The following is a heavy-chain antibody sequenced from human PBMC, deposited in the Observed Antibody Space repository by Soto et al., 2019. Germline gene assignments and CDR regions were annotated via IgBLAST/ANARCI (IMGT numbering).Heavy chain of an antibody. CDR3: ARDPGIAAAGPYFDY. V-gene: IGHV3-30-3*01. J-gene: IGHJ4*02. D-gene: IGHD6-13*01. CDR1: GFTFSSYA. CDR2: ISYDGSNK. Sequence: QVQLVESGGGVVQPGRSLRLSCAASGFTFSSYAMHWVCQAPGKGLEWVAVISYDGSNKYYADSVKGRFTISRDNSKNTLYLQMNSLRAEDTAVYYCARDPGIAAAGPYFDYWGQGTLVTVSS.